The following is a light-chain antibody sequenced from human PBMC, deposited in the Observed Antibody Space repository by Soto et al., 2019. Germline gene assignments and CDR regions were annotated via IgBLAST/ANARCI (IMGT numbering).Light chain of an antibody. CDR2: GDN. CDR3: QSYDNSLNHVV. V-gene: IGLV1-40*01. J-gene: IGLJ2*01. CDR1: SSNIGSFYD. Sequence: QSVLTQPPSVSGAPGQRVTIPCTGSSSNIGSFYDVHWYQQLPGTVPKLLIYGDNNRPSGVPDRFSGSKSGTAASLAITGLQAEDEADYYCQSYDNSLNHVVFGGGTNVTVL.